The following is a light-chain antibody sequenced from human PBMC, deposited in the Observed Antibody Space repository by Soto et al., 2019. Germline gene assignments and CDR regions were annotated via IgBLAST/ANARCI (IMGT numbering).Light chain of an antibody. Sequence: QSVLTQPASLSGFPGQSITISCTGTSSDVGSYNLVSWYQQHPGKAPKLMIYEGTKRPSGVSNRFSGSKSGNTASLAISGLQAEDEADYYCCSYAGSSFYVFGTGTKVTVL. CDR1: SSDVGSYNL. V-gene: IGLV2-23*01. CDR2: EGT. J-gene: IGLJ1*01. CDR3: CSYAGSSFYV.